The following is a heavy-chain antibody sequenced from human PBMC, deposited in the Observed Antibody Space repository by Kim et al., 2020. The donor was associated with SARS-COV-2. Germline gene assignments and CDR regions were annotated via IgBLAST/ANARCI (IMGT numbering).Heavy chain of an antibody. CDR3: AKDTSLSMIVVASFDC. D-gene: IGHD3-22*01. V-gene: IGHV3-23*01. CDR2: FSGSGGTT. CDR1: GFTFSAYA. Sequence: GGSLRLSCAASGFTFSAYAMSWVRQAPGKGLEWVSGFSGSGGTTYYADSVKGRFTISRDNSRNTLYLQMESLRAEDTAVYYCAKDTSLSMIVVASFDCWGQGTLVTVSS. J-gene: IGHJ4*02.